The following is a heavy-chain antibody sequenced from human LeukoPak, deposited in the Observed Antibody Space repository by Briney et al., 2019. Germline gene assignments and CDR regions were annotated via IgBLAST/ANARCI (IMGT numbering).Heavy chain of an antibody. J-gene: IGHJ6*03. Sequence: GGSLRLSCAASGFTFSSYGMSWVRQAPGKGPEWVSAISGSGGSTYYADSVKGRFTISRDNSKNTLYLQMNSLRAEDTAVYNCAKGDFYGSGRDYYYYMDVWGKGTTVTISS. CDR1: GFTFSSYG. CDR3: AKGDFYGSGRDYYYYMDV. CDR2: ISGSGGST. V-gene: IGHV3-23*01. D-gene: IGHD3-10*01.